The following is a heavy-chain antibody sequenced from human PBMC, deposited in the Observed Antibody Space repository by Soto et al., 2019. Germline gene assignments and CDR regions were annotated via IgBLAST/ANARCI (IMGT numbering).Heavy chain of an antibody. Sequence: QITLKESGPPVVKPTQTLTLTCTVSGFSLSTKYVRVGWIRQPPGKALEWLALIYWDDDKHYSPSLMNRLTITKDTSKNQVVLTMTNVDPVDTATYYCARSITAIGTSFDSWGQGTLVTVSS. CDR3: ARSITAIGTSFDS. CDR2: IYWDDDK. J-gene: IGHJ4*02. CDR1: GFSLSTKYVR. V-gene: IGHV2-5*02. D-gene: IGHD6-13*01.